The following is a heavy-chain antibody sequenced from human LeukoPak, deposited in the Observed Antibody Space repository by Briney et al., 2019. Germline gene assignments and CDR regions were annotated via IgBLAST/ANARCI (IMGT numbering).Heavy chain of an antibody. CDR1: GGSFSNYY. D-gene: IGHD3-16*02. CDR2: INHSGST. CDR3: ARGNYVWGSYRFSY. Sequence: SQTLSLTCAVYGGSFSNYYWSWIRQPPGKGLEWIGEINHSGSTNYNPSLKSRVTISVDTSKNQFSLKLSSVTAADTAVYYCARGNYVWGSYRFSYWGQGTLVTVSS. V-gene: IGHV4-34*01. J-gene: IGHJ4*02.